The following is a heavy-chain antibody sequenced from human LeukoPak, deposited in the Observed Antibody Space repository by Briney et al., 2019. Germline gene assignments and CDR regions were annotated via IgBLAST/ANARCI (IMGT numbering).Heavy chain of an antibody. V-gene: IGHV4-4*07. CDR1: GCFISRYY. J-gene: IGHJ4*02. Sequence: SETLSLTCPVSGCFISRYYWSWIRQPAGKGLEWIGRIYTSGSTNYNPSLKSRVTMSVDTSKNQFSLKMSSVTAADTAVYYCASSGAYGDYVCYWGQGTLVTVSS. D-gene: IGHD4-17*01. CDR3: ASSGAYGDYVCY. CDR2: IYTSGST.